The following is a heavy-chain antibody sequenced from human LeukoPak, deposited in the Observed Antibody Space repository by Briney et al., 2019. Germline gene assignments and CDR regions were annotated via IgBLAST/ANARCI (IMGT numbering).Heavy chain of an antibody. V-gene: IGHV4-34*01. D-gene: IGHD6-19*01. CDR1: GGSFSGYY. CDR3: ARVPQWLNHFDY. CDR2: INHSGSI. J-gene: IGHJ4*02. Sequence: SETLSLTCAVYGGSFSGYYWSWIRQPPGKGLEWIGEINHSGSINYNPSLKSRVTISVDTSKNQFSLKLSSVTAADTAVYYCARVPQWLNHFDYWGQGTLVTVSS.